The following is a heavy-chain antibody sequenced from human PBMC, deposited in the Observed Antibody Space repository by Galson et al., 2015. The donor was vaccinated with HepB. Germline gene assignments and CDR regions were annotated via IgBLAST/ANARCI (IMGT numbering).Heavy chain of an antibody. CDR1: GGTFSRFI. Sequence: SVKVSCKASGGTFSRFILSWVRQAPGQGLEWIGGDIPLFATIKYAQKFQDRVTIPAAESTSTTYLEMSDLRSDDAAIYYCGRSSYLVGEPPAIPLDCWGQGTLVTVSS. J-gene: IGHJ4*02. CDR2: DIPLFATI. V-gene: IGHV1-69*13. D-gene: IGHD2-21*02. CDR3: GRSSYLVGEPPAIPLDC.